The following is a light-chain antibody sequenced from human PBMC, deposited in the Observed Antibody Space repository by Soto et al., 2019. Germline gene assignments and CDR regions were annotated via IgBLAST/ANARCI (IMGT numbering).Light chain of an antibody. CDR1: SSDVGGYNY. V-gene: IGLV2-8*01. CDR3: SSYAGSNNFGV. J-gene: IGLJ1*01. Sequence: QSVLTQPPSASGSPGQSVTISCTGTSSDVGGYNYVSWYQQHPGKAPKLMIYEVSKRPSGVPDRFSGSKSGNTASLTVSGLQAEDEAVYYCSSYAGSNNFGVFGTGTKVTVL. CDR2: EVS.